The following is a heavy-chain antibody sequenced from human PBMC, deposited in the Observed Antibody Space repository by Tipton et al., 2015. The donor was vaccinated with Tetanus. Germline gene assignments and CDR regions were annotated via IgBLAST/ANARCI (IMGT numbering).Heavy chain of an antibody. D-gene: IGHD2-8*01. Sequence: QLVQSGGEVKKPGESLKISCKGSGYIFNNYWIGWVRRKPGKGLEWMGFIYPGDSDTRYSPSFQGQVTISVDKSINTAYLQWSSLKASDTSMFYCARAHCTDGVCNFDFWGQGALVTVAS. CDR2: IYPGDSDT. CDR1: GYIFNNYW. CDR3: ARAHCTDGVCNFDF. J-gene: IGHJ4*02. V-gene: IGHV5-51*01.